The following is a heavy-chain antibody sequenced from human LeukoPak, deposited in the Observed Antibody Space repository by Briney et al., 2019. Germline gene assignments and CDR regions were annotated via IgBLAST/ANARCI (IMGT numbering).Heavy chain of an antibody. CDR3: AKGVQWLVFQH. D-gene: IGHD6-19*01. J-gene: IGHJ1*01. CDR2: IYYSGST. V-gene: IGHV4-59*01. Sequence: TSETLSLTCTVSGGSISSYYWSWIRQPPGKGLEWIGYIYYSGSTNYNPSLKSRVTISVDTSKNQFSLKLSSVTAADTAVYYCAKGVQWLVFQHWGQGTLVTVSS. CDR1: GGSISSYY.